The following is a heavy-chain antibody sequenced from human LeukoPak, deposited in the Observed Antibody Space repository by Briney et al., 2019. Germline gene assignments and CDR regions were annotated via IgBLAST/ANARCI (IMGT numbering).Heavy chain of an antibody. CDR3: ARLHSAIYYGDAFDI. D-gene: IGHD1-26*01. V-gene: IGHV3-7*03. Sequence: GGSLRLSCAVSGFTFSSYWMTWVRQAPGKGLEWVAKIKEDGSEKYYVDSVKGRFTVSRDNVKNSLFLQMNSLRAEDTAAYYCARLHSAIYYGDAFDIWGQGTMVTVSS. J-gene: IGHJ3*02. CDR2: IKEDGSEK. CDR1: GFTFSSYW.